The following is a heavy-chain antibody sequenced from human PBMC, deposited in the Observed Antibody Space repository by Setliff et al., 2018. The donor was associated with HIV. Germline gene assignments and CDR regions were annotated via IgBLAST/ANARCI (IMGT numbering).Heavy chain of an antibody. J-gene: IGHJ3*02. CDR2: IGWNGVSI. CDR3: ARAFGYHDFWSGYSGDEFDI. V-gene: IGHV3-9*01. D-gene: IGHD3-3*01. Sequence: GGSLRLSCVASGFTFDEYALHWVRQVPGKGLEWVSSIGWNGVSIAYADSVKGRFTISRDNAKNSLFLQMNSLGVEDTAVYYCARAFGYHDFWSGYSGDEFDIWGQGTLVT. CDR1: GFTFDEYA.